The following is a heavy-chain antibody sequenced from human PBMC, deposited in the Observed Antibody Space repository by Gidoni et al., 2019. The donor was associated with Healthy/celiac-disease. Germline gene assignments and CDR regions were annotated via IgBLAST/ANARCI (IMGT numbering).Heavy chain of an antibody. CDR3: ARDGDYVWGSYRYYVFDI. J-gene: IGHJ3*02. Sequence: QVQLVESGGGVVQPGRSLRLSCAASGFTFSSYAMHWVRQAPGKGLEWVAVISYDGSNKYYADSVKGRFTISRDNSKNTLYLQMNSLRAEDTAVYYCARDGDYVWGSYRYYVFDIWGQGTMVTVSS. CDR1: GFTFSSYA. CDR2: ISYDGSNK. V-gene: IGHV3-30*04. D-gene: IGHD3-16*02.